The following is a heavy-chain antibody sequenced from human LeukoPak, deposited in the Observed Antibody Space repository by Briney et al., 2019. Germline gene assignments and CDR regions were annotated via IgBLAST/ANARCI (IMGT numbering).Heavy chain of an antibody. CDR1: GFTFSNYA. CDR3: ARDPAIFDY. Sequence: PGGSLRLSCAASGFTFSNYAMAWVRQAPGKGLEWVSSVSGTGGTTYHADSVKGRLTISRDNSNNTLYLQMNSLRAEDTAVYYCARDPAIFDYWGQGTLVTVSS. V-gene: IGHV3-23*01. J-gene: IGHJ4*02. CDR2: VSGTGGTT.